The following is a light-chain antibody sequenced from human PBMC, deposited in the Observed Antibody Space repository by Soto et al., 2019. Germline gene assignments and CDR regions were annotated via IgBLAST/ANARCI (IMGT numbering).Light chain of an antibody. CDR2: QTS. CDR3: HQRQSWPRT. Sequence: ENVLTQSPGTLSLSPGERSTVSCRASQYINTRLAWYQHRPGQAPRLLIYQTSIRAAGIPARFSASGTGTDFTLTISDVQPEDFAVYYCHQRQSWPRTFGQGTKVDIK. CDR1: QYINTR. J-gene: IGKJ1*01. V-gene: IGKV3-11*01.